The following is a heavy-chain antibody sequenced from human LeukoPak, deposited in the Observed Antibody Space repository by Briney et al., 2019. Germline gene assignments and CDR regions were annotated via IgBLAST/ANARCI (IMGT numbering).Heavy chain of an antibody. Sequence: GRSLRLSCAASGFTFSSYSMNCVRQAPGKGLEWVSSISSSSSYIYYADSVKGRFTIPRDNAKNSLYLQMNSLRAEDTAVYYCARIAAVATSDWGQGTLVTVPS. CDR1: GFTFSSYS. CDR2: ISSSSSYI. D-gene: IGHD5-12*01. J-gene: IGHJ4*02. CDR3: ARIAAVATSD. V-gene: IGHV3-21*01.